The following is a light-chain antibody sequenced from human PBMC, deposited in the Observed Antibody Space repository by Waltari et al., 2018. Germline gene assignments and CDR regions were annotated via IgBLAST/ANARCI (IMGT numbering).Light chain of an antibody. V-gene: IGKV3-15*01. CDR2: GAS. J-gene: IGKJ1*01. Sequence: EIVMTQSPATLSVSPGERATLPCRASQSVSNNLPWYQQKPGQAPRLLIHGASTRATGIPARFSGSGSGTEFTLTISSLQSEDFAVYYCQQYNNWPPWTFGQGTKVEIK. CDR1: QSVSNN. CDR3: QQYNNWPPWT.